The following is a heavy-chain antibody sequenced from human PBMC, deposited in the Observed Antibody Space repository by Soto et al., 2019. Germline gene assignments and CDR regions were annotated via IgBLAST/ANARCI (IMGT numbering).Heavy chain of an antibody. D-gene: IGHD4-17*01. CDR3: ARVGVWDYGDPVELDDWYCDL. J-gene: IGHJ2*01. CDR2: INSDGSST. V-gene: IGHV3-74*01. CDR1: GFTFSSYW. Sequence: EVQLVESGGGLVQPGGSLRLSCAASGFTFSSYWMHWVRHAPGKGLVWVSRINSDGSSTSYADSVKGRFTISRDNAKNTLYLQMNSLRAEDTAVYYCARVGVWDYGDPVELDDWYCDLWGRGTLVTVAS.